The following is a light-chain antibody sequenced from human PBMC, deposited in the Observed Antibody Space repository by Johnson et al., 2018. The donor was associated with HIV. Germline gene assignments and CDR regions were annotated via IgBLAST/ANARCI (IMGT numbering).Light chain of an antibody. CDR2: DNN. CDR3: GTWDSSLTALYV. Sequence: QSVLTQPPSVSAAPGQKVTISCSGSSSNIGNNDVSWYQQLPGKAPKLLIYDNNKRPSGTPNRFSGSKSATSATLGITGLQTGDEADYYCGTWDSSLTALYVVGTGTKVAVL. CDR1: SSNIGNND. J-gene: IGLJ1*01. V-gene: IGLV1-51*01.